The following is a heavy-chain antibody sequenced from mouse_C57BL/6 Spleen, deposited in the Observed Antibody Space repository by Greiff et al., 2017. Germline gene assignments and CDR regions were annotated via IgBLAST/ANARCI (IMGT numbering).Heavy chain of an antibody. V-gene: IGHV5-6*01. D-gene: IGHD4-1*01. Sequence: EVKLMESGGDLVKPAGSLKLSCAASGFTFSSYGMSWVRQTPDKRLEWVATISSGGSYTYYPDSVKGRFTISRDNAKNTLYLQMSSLKSEDTAMYYCARFELGRYFDVWGTGTTVTVSS. CDR3: ARFELGRYFDV. CDR2: ISSGGSYT. CDR1: GFTFSSYG. J-gene: IGHJ1*03.